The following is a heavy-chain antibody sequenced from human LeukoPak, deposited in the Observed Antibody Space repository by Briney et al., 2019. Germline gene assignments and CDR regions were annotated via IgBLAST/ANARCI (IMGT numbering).Heavy chain of an antibody. CDR1: GFTFNTYW. D-gene: IGHD2-2*01. V-gene: IGHV3-30*19. Sequence: GGSLRLSCEASGFTFNTYWMSWVRQAPGKGLEGVAVISYDGSNKYYADSVKGRFTISRDNSKNTLYLQMNSPRAEDTAVYYCARDSGLTAMDYWGQGTLVTVSS. J-gene: IGHJ4*02. CDR2: ISYDGSNK. CDR3: ARDSGLTAMDY.